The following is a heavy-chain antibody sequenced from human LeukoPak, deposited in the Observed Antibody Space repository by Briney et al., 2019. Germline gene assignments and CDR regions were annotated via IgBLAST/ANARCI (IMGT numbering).Heavy chain of an antibody. CDR3: ARDLETDISDAFDI. CDR1: GFTVSSNY. Sequence: GGSLRLSCAASGFTVSSNYMSWVRQAPGKGLEWVSVIYSGGSTYYADSVKGRFTISRDNSKNTLYLQMNSLRAEDTAMYYCARDLETDISDAFDIWGQGTMVTVSS. J-gene: IGHJ3*02. V-gene: IGHV3-66*01. D-gene: IGHD3-9*01. CDR2: IYSGGST.